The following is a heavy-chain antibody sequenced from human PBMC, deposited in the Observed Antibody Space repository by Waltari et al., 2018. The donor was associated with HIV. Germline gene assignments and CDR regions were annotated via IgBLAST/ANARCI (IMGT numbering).Heavy chain of an antibody. CDR2: IYYSGST. D-gene: IGHD4-17*01. CDR1: GGSISSFY. J-gene: IGHJ4*02. Sequence: QVQLQESGPGLVKPSETLSLTCTVSGGSISSFYGGWIRQPPGKGLEWIGYIYYSGSTNYHPPLQSRVTISVDTAKSQCSLRLNSVTAADTAVYYCAREVMGYGFDYWGQGTLVTVSS. V-gene: IGHV4-59*01. CDR3: AREVMGYGFDY.